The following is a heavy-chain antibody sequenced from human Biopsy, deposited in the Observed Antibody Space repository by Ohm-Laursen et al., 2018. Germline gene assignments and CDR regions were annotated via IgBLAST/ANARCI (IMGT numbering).Heavy chain of an antibody. J-gene: IGHJ6*02. CDR1: GFSFDNHV. CDR2: ISWNSDSI. CDR3: AKDRYPSSWHYYYGMDV. D-gene: IGHD6-13*01. Sequence: SLRLSCAASGFSFDNHVMHWVRQAPGKGLEWVSGISWNSDSIGYADSVKGRFTISRDNAKNSLYLQMNSLRSEDTALYYCAKDRYPSSWHYYYGMDVWGQGTTVTVFS. V-gene: IGHV3-9*01.